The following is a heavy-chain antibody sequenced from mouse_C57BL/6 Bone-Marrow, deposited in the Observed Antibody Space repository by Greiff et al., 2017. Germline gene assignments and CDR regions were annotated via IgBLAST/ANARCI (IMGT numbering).Heavy chain of an antibody. Sequence: VQLKQSGPELVKPGASVKISCKASGYSFTGYYMNWVKQSPEKSLEWIGEINPSTGGTTYNQKFKAKATLTVDKSSSTASMQLKSLTSEDSAVYYCARCSYDFDYWGQGTTLTVSS. CDR3: ARCSYDFDY. CDR1: GYSFTGYY. CDR2: INPSTGGT. J-gene: IGHJ2*01. V-gene: IGHV1-42*01. D-gene: IGHD2-14*01.